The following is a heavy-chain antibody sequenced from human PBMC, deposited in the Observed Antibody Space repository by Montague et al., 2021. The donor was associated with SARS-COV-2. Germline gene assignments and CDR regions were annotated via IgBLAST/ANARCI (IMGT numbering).Heavy chain of an antibody. D-gene: IGHD1-1*01. CDR2: IRLPGGS. J-gene: IGHJ2*01. V-gene: IGHV4-34*01. CDR3: ARAGSQRFFEF. Sequence: SETLSLTCAVTSGSLRNYYWSWIRQPPGKGLEWIGEIRLPGGSXXXPSLTGRVTISLDTSNNQVSLSLNSVTAADTAVYYCARAGSQRFFEFWGRGTLVTVSS. CDR1: SGSLRNYY.